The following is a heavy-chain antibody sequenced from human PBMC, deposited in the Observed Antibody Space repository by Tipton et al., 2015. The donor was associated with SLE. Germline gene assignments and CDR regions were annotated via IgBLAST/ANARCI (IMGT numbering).Heavy chain of an antibody. V-gene: IGHV3-23*01. D-gene: IGHD3-3*01. Sequence: GSLRLSCAASGFTFGDFAMHWVRQAPGKGLEWVAATRGSGSGTYYADSVKGRFTISRDDSKNTLYLQMSSLRAEDTAIYYCGKGLNFDFWSGFGMDVWGQGTTVTVSS. CDR1: GFTFGDFA. J-gene: IGHJ6*02. CDR2: TRGSGSGT. CDR3: GKGLNFDFWSGFGMDV.